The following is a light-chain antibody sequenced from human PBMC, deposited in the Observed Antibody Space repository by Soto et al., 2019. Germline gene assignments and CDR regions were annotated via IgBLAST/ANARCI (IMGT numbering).Light chain of an antibody. CDR3: SSYTSSSTLCV. V-gene: IGLV2-14*01. CDR2: EVS. J-gene: IGLJ1*01. Sequence: QSALTQPASVSGSPGQSITISCTGTSSDVGASKSVSWYQHHPGKAPKLIIFEVSNRPSGVSNRFSGSKSGNTASLTISGLQAEDEAHYYCSSYTSSSTLCVFGSGTKVTVL. CDR1: SSDVGASKS.